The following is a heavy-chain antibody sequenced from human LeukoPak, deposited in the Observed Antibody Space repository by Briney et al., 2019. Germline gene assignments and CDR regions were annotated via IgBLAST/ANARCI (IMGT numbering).Heavy chain of an antibody. CDR2: ISGSGGST. CDR3: AKDRRGPYDSSGYYYSFDY. V-gene: IGHV3-23*01. Sequence: QPGGSLRLSCAASGFTFSSYGMSWVRQAPGKGLEWVSAISGSGGSTYYADSVKGRFTISRDNSKNTLYLQMNSLRAEDTAVYYCAKDRRGPYDSSGYYYSFDYWGQGTLVTVSS. J-gene: IGHJ4*02. D-gene: IGHD3-22*01. CDR1: GFTFSSYG.